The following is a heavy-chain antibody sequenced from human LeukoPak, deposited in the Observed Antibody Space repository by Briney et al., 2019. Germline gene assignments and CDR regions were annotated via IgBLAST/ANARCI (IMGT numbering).Heavy chain of an antibody. CDR2: ISGSGGST. CDR3: AKPPPGTKPPAEYFQH. CDR1: GFTFSSYA. J-gene: IGHJ1*01. D-gene: IGHD1-1*01. Sequence: SGGSLRLSCAASGFTFSSYAMSWVRQAPGKGLEWVSAISGSGGSTCYADSVKGRFTISRDNSKNTLYLQMNSLRAEDTAVYYCAKPPPGTKPPAEYFQHWGQGTLVTVSS. V-gene: IGHV3-23*01.